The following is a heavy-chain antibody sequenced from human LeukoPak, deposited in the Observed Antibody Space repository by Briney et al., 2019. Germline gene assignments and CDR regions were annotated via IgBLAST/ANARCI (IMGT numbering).Heavy chain of an antibody. J-gene: IGHJ4*02. CDR1: GGTFISYA. Sequence: SVKVSCKASGGTFISYAISWVRQAPGQGGERMGRIIPILGTANYAQKFQGRVRITTDESTSTAYIELSSLRSEDTAVYYCAREVASQWLVDYWGQGTLVTVSS. D-gene: IGHD6-19*01. CDR3: AREVASQWLVDY. CDR2: IIPILGTA. V-gene: IGHV1-69*05.